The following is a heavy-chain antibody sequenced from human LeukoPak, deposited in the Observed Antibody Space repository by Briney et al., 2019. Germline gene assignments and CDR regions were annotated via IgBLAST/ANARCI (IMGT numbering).Heavy chain of an antibody. V-gene: IGHV3-23*01. CDR1: GFTLSNHA. Sequence: PGGSLRLSCAASGFTLSNHAMSWVRQAPGKGLEWVSAISNSGGSTYYADSVKGRFTISRDNSKNTLYLQMSTLRAEDAAVYYCATYCTGTTCRNQMPGHYYGMGVWGQGTSVTVSS. D-gene: IGHD2-2*01. CDR3: ATYCTGTTCRNQMPGHYYGMGV. CDR2: ISNSGGST. J-gene: IGHJ6*02.